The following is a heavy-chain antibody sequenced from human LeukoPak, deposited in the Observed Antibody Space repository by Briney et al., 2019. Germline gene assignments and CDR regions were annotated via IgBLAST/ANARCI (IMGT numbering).Heavy chain of an antibody. Sequence: GGSLRLSCAASGFIFSSYALSWVRQAPGKGLEWVSATSGNGAKTYYADSVKGRFTISRDNSKNTLYLQMNSLRAEDTAVYYCAKDSGWPFDYWGQGTLVTVSS. CDR1: GFIFSSYA. CDR3: AKDSGWPFDY. D-gene: IGHD6-19*01. J-gene: IGHJ4*02. V-gene: IGHV3-23*01. CDR2: TSGNGAKT.